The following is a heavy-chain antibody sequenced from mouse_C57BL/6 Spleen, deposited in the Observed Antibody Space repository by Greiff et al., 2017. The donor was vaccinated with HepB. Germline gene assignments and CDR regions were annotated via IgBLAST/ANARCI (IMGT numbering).Heavy chain of an antibody. D-gene: IGHD2-4*01. V-gene: IGHV3-6*01. J-gene: IGHJ4*01. CDR2: ISYDGSN. CDR1: GYSITSGYY. CDR3: ARDSYDYEDYAMDY. Sequence: EVKLVESGPGLVKPSQSLSLTCSVTGYSITSGYYWYWIRQFPGNKLEWMGYISYDGSNNYNPSLKNRISITRDTSKNQFFLKLNSVTTEDTATYYCARDSYDYEDYAMDYWGQGTSVTVSS.